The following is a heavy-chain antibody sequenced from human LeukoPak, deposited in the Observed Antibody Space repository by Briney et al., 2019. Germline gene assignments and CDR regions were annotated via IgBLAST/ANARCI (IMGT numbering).Heavy chain of an antibody. Sequence: SETLSLTCTVSGGSISSYYWSWIRQPPGKGLEWIGYIYYSGSTNYNPSLKSRVTISVDTSKNQFSLKLSSVTTADTAVYYCARHRSPLESFHHWGQGTLVTVSS. CDR1: GGSISSYY. CDR2: IYYSGST. V-gene: IGHV4-59*08. D-gene: IGHD3-3*01. J-gene: IGHJ1*01. CDR3: ARHRSPLESFHH.